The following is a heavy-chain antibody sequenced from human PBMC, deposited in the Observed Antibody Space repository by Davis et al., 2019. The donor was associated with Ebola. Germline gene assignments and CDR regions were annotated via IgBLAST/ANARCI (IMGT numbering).Heavy chain of an antibody. CDR3: AGGQIAAAGTGTEYYYYYMDV. Sequence: PSETLSLTCTVSGGSISSGGYYWSWIRQHPGKGLEWIGEINHSGSTNYNPSLKSRVTISVDTSKNQFSLKLSSVTAADTAVYYCAGGQIAAAGTGTEYYYYYMDVWGKGTTVTVSS. D-gene: IGHD6-13*01. CDR2: INHSGST. J-gene: IGHJ6*03. CDR1: GGSISSGGYY. V-gene: IGHV4-39*07.